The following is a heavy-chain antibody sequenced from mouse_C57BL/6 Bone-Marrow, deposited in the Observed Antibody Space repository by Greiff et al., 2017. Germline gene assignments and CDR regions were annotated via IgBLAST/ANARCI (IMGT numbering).Heavy chain of an antibody. CDR1: GFTLTSYG. J-gene: IGHJ3*01. D-gene: IGHD6-2*01. Sequence: VKLVESGPGLVAPSQSLSITCTVSGFTLTSYGVDWVRQSPGKGLEWLGVIWGVGSTNYNSALKSRLSISKDNSKSQVFVKMNSLQADDTAMYYCASSLFAYWGQGTLVTVSA. CDR3: ASSLFAY. V-gene: IGHV2-6*01. CDR2: IWGVGST.